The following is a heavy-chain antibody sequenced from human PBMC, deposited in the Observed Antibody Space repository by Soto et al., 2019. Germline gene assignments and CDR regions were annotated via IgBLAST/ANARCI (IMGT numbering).Heavy chain of an antibody. V-gene: IGHV4-4*07. CDR2: VYSSGTT. CDR3: ATDIGSYAYGESY. Sequence: PSETLSLTCSVSGGSINGYWWSWIRQPAGNGLEWIGRVYSSGTTDYNPSLNSRATLSVETSKNQFSLKLSSVTAADTAVYYCATDIGSYAYGESYWGQGIQVTVSS. D-gene: IGHD3-10*01. CDR1: GGSINGYW. J-gene: IGHJ4*02.